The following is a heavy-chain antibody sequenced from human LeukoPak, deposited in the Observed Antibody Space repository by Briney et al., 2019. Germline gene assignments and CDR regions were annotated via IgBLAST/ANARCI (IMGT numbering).Heavy chain of an antibody. CDR1: GYTFTTHY. J-gene: IGHJ5*02. D-gene: IGHD1-26*01. Sequence: ASVKVSCKASGYTFTTHYIHWVRQAPGQGLEWMGLINPSGTTTNYAQKFRGRVTMTRDLSTSTDYMELSSLRSDDTAVYFCARDNSVGDYAWWFDPWGQGTLVTVSS. V-gene: IGHV1-46*01. CDR3: ARDNSVGDYAWWFDP. CDR2: INPSGTTT.